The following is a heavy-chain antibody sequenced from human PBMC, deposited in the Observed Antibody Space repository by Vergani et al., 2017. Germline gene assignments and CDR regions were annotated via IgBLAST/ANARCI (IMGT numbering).Heavy chain of an antibody. Sequence: EVHLEESGGGLVQPGGSLRLSCAASGFTFGDYYMAWIRLAPGKGLDWVASIKRDGTETFYVDSVKGRFTISGDNAKTTLYLQMNSLRDEDRGVYYCARISGGSAPYVHYWGQGTLVTVAS. CDR3: ARISGGSAPYVHY. D-gene: IGHD2-15*01. CDR1: GFTFGDYY. CDR2: IKRDGTET. V-gene: IGHV3-7*01. J-gene: IGHJ1*01.